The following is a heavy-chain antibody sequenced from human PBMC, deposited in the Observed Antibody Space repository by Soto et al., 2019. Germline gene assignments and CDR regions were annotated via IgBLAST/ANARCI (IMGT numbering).Heavy chain of an antibody. D-gene: IGHD6-19*01. CDR3: VRRGSETGWYFDQ. CDR1: GFTFYRYD. V-gene: IGHV3-23*02. CDR2: ISGSGGRI. Sequence: EVQLLESGRGLVQPGGSLRLSCAASGFTFYRYDMFWVRQTPRRGLEWVSFISGSGGRIEYGDFVRGRFTASRDNAEDTLSLQMNTLASDDTGVYYCVRRGSETGWYFDQWGQGTLVVVSS. J-gene: IGHJ4*02.